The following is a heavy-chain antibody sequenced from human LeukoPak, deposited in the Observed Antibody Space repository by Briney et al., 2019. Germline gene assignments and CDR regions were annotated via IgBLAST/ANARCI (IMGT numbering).Heavy chain of an antibody. V-gene: IGHV3-30*02. Sequence: PGGSLRLSCAASGFTFSSYGMHWVRQAPGKGLEWVAFIRYDGSNKYYADSVKGRFTISRDNSKNTLYLQMNSLRAEDTAVYYCAKIHLRYCSGGSCYTPFDYWAQGTLVTVSS. CDR2: IRYDGSNK. D-gene: IGHD2-15*01. CDR1: GFTFSSYG. CDR3: AKIHLRYCSGGSCYTPFDY. J-gene: IGHJ4*02.